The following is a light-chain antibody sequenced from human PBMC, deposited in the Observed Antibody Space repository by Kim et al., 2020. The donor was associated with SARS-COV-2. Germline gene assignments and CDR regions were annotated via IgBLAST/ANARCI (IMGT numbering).Light chain of an antibody. CDR2: GAS. Sequence: RATSYCGASQRFFHSPNNRNDLAWYQQKSGQPPKLLFYGASTRESGVPDRFSGRGSGTDFTLTISSLQAEDVAVYFCHQYATFPYSFGQGTKLEI. V-gene: IGKV4-1*01. CDR1: QRFFHSPNNRND. CDR3: HQYATFPYS. J-gene: IGKJ2*03.